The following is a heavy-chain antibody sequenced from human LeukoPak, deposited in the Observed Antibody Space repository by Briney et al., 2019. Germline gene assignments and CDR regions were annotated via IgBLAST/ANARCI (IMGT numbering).Heavy chain of an antibody. CDR2: IYHSGET. CDR1: GGSISSSTSYY. D-gene: IGHD1-1*01. J-gene: IGHJ4*02. V-gene: IGHV4-39*01. CDR3: ARHRAAQLSKFDF. Sequence: PSETLSLTCNVSGGSISSSTSYYWGWSRQPPGKGLDWIGSIYHSGETSYNPSLTGRLTIAVDPSKNQFSLRLRSVTAADTAVYYCARHRAAQLSKFDFWGQGALVTVSS.